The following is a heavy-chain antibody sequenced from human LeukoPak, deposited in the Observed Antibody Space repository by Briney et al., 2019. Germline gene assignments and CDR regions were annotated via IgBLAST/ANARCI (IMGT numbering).Heavy chain of an antibody. J-gene: IGHJ4*02. D-gene: IGHD2-2*01. CDR3: ASGEDCSSTSCYGFY. V-gene: IGHV3-21*01. CDR2: ISSSSYI. Sequence: GGSLRLSCAASGFTFSSYWMSWVRQAPGKGLEWVSSISSSSYIYYADSVKGRFTISRDNAKNSLYLQMNSLRAEDTAVYYCASGEDCSSTSCYGFYWGQGTLVTVSS. CDR1: GFTFSSYW.